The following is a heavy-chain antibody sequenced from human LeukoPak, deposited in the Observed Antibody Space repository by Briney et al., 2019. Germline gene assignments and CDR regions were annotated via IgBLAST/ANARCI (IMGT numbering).Heavy chain of an antibody. V-gene: IGHV3-23*01. Sequence: GGSLRLSCAASGFTFSSHAMSWVRQAPGKGLEWVSAISGSGGSTYYADSVKGRFTISRDNSKNTLYLQMNSLRAEDTAVYYCAKDRNIVVAPAAMVDYWGQGTLVTVSS. CDR3: AKDRNIVVAPAAMVDY. D-gene: IGHD2-2*01. CDR1: GFTFSSHA. J-gene: IGHJ4*02. CDR2: ISGSGGST.